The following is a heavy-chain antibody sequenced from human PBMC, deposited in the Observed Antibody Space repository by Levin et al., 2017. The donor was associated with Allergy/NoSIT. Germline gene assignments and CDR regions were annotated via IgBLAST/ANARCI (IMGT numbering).Heavy chain of an antibody. Sequence: LSLPCAASGFTFSSYAMSWVRQAPGKGLEWVSAISGSGVSTYYADSVKGRFTISRDNSKNTLYLQMNSLRAEDTAVYYCAKGGRPHWWFDLWGRGTLVTVSS. CDR1: GFTFSSYA. V-gene: IGHV3-23*01. CDR2: ISGSGVST. CDR3: AKGGRPHWWFDL. J-gene: IGHJ2*01.